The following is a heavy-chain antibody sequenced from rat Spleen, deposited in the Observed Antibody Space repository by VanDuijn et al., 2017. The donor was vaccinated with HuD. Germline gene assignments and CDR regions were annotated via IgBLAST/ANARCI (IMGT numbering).Heavy chain of an antibody. J-gene: IGHJ2*01. D-gene: IGHD5-1*01. CDR3: TNNWELYY. Sequence: EVQLVESGGGLVQPGRSMKLSCAALGFTFSNYYMAWVRQAPTKGLEWVASISPSGGSTYYRDSVKGRFTVSRDNAKSTLYLQMDSLRSGDTATYYCTNNWELYYWGQGVMVTVSS. V-gene: IGHV5-25*01. CDR1: GFTFSNYY. CDR2: ISPSGGST.